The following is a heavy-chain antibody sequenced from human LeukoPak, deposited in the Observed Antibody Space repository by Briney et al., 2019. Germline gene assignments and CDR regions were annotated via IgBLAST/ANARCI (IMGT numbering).Heavy chain of an antibody. CDR1: GGSISSGSYY. V-gene: IGHV4-61*02. Sequence: SETLSLTCTVSGGSISSGSYYWSWIRQPAGKGLEWIGRIYTSGSTNYNPSLKSRVTISGDTSKNEFSLKLTSVTAADTAVYYCARAPPIYHYYCGMDVWGQGTTVTVSS. CDR2: IYTSGST. CDR3: ARAPPIYHYYCGMDV. J-gene: IGHJ6*02.